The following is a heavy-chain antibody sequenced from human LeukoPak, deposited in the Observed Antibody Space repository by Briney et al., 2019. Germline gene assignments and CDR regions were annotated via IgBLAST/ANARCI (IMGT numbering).Heavy chain of an antibody. CDR2: INHSGST. D-gene: IGHD3-10*01. CDR3: ARHDYYGSGSFYYMDV. V-gene: IGHV4-34*01. J-gene: IGHJ6*03. CDR1: GGSFSGYY. Sequence: SETLSLTCAVYGGSFSGYYWSWIRQPPGKGLEWLGEINHSGSTNYNPSLKSRVTISVDTSKNQFSLKLSSVTAADTAVYYCARHDYYGSGSFYYMDVWGKGTTVTVSS.